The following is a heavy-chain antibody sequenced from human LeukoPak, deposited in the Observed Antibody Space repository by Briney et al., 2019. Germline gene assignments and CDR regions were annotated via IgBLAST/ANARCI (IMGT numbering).Heavy chain of an antibody. J-gene: IGHJ4*02. CDR3: ARGRGYCTNGVCYRWFDY. Sequence: SETLSLTCTVSGGSISSYYWSWIRQPPGKGLEWIGYIYYSGSTNYNPSLKSRVTISVDTSKNKFSLKLSSVTAADTAVYYCARGRGYCTNGVCYRWFDYWGQGTLVTVSS. D-gene: IGHD2-8*01. CDR1: GGSISSYY. CDR2: IYYSGST. V-gene: IGHV4-59*01.